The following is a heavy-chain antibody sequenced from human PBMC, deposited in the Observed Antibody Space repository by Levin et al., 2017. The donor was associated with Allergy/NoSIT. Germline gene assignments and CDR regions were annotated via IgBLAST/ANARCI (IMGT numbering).Heavy chain of an antibody. CDR2: IYSSGST. Sequence: HSQTLSLTCTVSGGSIRGYYWSWIRPPPGKGLEWIGYIYSSGSTNYNPSLKSRVSISVDTSKNQFSLKLSSVTAADTAVYYCARQRWGSGYYYGLDLDYWGQGTLVTVSS. CDR3: ARQRWGSGYYYGLDLDY. V-gene: IGHV4-59*08. D-gene: IGHD3-22*01. CDR1: GGSIRGYY. J-gene: IGHJ4*02.